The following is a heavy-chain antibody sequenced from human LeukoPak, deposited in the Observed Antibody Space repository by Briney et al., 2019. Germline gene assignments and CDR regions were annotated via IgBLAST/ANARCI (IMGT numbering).Heavy chain of an antibody. CDR1: XXXXXGXY. Sequence: SETLSLTCAVXXXXXXGXYXIXIRQPXXXXLEWIGEINHSGSTNYTPSLKSRVTISVDTSKNQFSLKLSSVTAADTAVYYCARGPISFDYWGQGTLVTVSS. CDR3: ARGPISFDY. CDR2: INHSGST. J-gene: IGHJ4*02. V-gene: IGHV4-34*01.